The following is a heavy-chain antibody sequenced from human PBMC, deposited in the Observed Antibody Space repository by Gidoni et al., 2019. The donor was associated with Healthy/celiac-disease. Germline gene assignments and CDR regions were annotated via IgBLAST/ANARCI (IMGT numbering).Heavy chain of an antibody. J-gene: IGHJ2*01. D-gene: IGHD6-6*01. Sequence: QLQLQESGSGLVKPSQTLSLTCAVSVGSISRGGYSWSWIRQPPGKGLEWIGYIYHSGSTYYNPSLKSRVTISVDRSKNQFSLKLSSVTAADTAVYYCARGGSSRSGWYFDLWGRGTLVTVSS. CDR1: VGSISRGGYS. V-gene: IGHV4-30-2*01. CDR2: IYHSGST. CDR3: ARGGSSRSGWYFDL.